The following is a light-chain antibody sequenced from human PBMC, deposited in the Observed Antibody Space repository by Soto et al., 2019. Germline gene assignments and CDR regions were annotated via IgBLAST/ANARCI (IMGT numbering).Light chain of an antibody. CDR3: QQSDYTPLT. V-gene: IGKV1-39*01. CDR1: QSISSY. Sequence: DIQMTQSPSSLSASVGDRVTITCRASQSISSYLNWYQQKPGKAPRLLISAASSLQSGVPSRFSGSGSGTDFTLTISSLQPEDFATYYCQQSDYTPLTFGGGTKVDIK. J-gene: IGKJ4*01. CDR2: AAS.